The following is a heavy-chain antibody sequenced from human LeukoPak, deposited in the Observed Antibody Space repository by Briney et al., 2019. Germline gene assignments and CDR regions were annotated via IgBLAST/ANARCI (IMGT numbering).Heavy chain of an antibody. Sequence: SVKVSCKASGGTFSSYAISWVRQAPGQGLEWMGRIIPILGIANYAQKFQGRATITADKSTSTAYMELSSLRFDDTAVYYCARDPPAAAAATLDYWGQGTLVTVSS. D-gene: IGHD6-13*01. V-gene: IGHV1-69*04. CDR3: ARDPPAAAAATLDY. CDR1: GGTFSSYA. J-gene: IGHJ4*02. CDR2: IIPILGIA.